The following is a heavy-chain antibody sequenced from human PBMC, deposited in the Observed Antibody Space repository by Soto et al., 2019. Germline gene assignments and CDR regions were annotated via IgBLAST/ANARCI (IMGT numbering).Heavy chain of an antibody. CDR1: GGSISSGGYY. V-gene: IGHV4-31*03. CDR2: IYYSGST. Sequence: SETLSLTCTVSGGSISSGGYYWSWIRQHPGKGLEWIGYIYYSGSTYYNPSLRSRVTISVDTSKNQFSLKLSSVTAADTAVYYCARASSTRGYSYGYWFDPWGQGTLVTVSS. D-gene: IGHD5-18*01. CDR3: ARASSTRGYSYGYWFDP. J-gene: IGHJ5*02.